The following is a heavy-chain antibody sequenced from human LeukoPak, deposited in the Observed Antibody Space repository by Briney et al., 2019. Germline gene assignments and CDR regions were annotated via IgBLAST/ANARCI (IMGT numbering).Heavy chain of an antibody. J-gene: IGHJ4*02. CDR1: GFSFSTYD. Sequence: PGGSLRLSCAASGFSFSTYDMSWVRQTPGKGLESVSSISDNGSPAYYADSVKGRFTISRDNSKNTLYLQMNSLGAEDTGVYYCARNYFTNYPGYFDHWGQGTLVTVSP. V-gene: IGHV3-23*01. CDR2: ISDNGSPA. D-gene: IGHD2-8*01. CDR3: ARNYFTNYPGYFDH.